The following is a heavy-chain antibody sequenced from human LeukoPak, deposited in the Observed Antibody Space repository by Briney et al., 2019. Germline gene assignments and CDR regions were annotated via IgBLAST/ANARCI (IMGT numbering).Heavy chain of an antibody. CDR3: ARRSSRAADFDY. CDR2: VYYSGTA. V-gene: IGHV4-39*01. CDR1: GGSIRSSSYY. D-gene: IGHD6-13*01. Sequence: SETPSLTCSVSGGSIRSSSYYWGWIRQPPGKGLEWIGSVYYSGTAYFNPSLESRVTISVDTSMHQFSLRLRSVTAADTAVYYCARRSSRAADFDYWGQGTLVTVSS. J-gene: IGHJ4*02.